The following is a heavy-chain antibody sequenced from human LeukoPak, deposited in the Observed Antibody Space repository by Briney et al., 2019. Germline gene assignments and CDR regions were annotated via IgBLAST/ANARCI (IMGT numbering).Heavy chain of an antibody. CDR2: ISSTGGTA. CDR3: AKNGDRGAYCSGGSCYPYYYYNMDV. CDR1: GFTLSSYS. V-gene: IGHV3-23*01. J-gene: IGHJ6*03. D-gene: IGHD2-15*01. Sequence: GGSLRLSCTASGFTLSSYSMTWVRQAPGKGLEWVSAISSTGGTAYYADSVKGRFTISRDNSKNTLYLQMNSLRAEDTAIYYCAKNGDRGAYCSGGSCYPYYYYNMDVWGKGTTVTISS.